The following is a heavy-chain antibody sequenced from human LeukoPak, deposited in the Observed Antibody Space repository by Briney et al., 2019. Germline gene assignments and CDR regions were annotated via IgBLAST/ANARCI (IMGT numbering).Heavy chain of an antibody. Sequence: GESLKISCQGFGYPFPGFWIGWVRQKPGKGLEWMGIIYPGDSDTRYSPSFQGQVTISADKSISTAYLQWSSLKASDTAMYYCARHSLSNWADYWGQGTLVTVSS. D-gene: IGHD7-27*01. CDR2: IYPGDSDT. CDR3: ARHSLSNWADY. V-gene: IGHV5-51*01. CDR1: GYPFPGFW. J-gene: IGHJ4*02.